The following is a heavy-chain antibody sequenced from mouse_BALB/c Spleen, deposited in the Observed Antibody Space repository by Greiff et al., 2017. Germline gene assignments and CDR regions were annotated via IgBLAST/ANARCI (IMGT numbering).Heavy chain of an antibody. V-gene: IGHV3-2*02. J-gene: IGHJ3*01. CDR3: ARKGSSGYRSWFAY. D-gene: IGHD3-1*01. CDR2: ISYSGST. CDR1: GYSITSDYA. Sequence: EVKLQESGPGLVKPSQSLSLTCTVTGYSITSDYAWNWIRQFPGNKLEWMGYISYSGSTSYNPSLKSRISITRDTSKNQFFLQLNSVTTEDTATYYCARKGSSGYRSWFAYWGQGTLVTVSA.